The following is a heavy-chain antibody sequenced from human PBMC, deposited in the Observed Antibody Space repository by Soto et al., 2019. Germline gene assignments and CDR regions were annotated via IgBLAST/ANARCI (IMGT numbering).Heavy chain of an antibody. J-gene: IGHJ3*02. D-gene: IGHD2-21*01. V-gene: IGHV1-18*04. Sequence: ASVKVSCKASGYTFTSYGISWVRQAPGQGLEWMGWISAYNGNTNYAQKLQGRVTMTTDTSTSTAYMELRSLRSDDTAVYYCASYSLGLFPTRPSVAFDIWGQGTMVTVSS. CDR3: ASYSLGLFPTRPSVAFDI. CDR1: GYTFTSYG. CDR2: ISAYNGNT.